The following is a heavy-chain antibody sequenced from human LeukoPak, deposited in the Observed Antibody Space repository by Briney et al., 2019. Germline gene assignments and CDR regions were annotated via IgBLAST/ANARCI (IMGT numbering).Heavy chain of an antibody. CDR3: AKRGVVIRVILVGFHREAYYFDS. CDR2: ISGSGGST. D-gene: IGHD2-21*01. J-gene: IGHJ4*02. Sequence: PGGSLRLSCAVSGITLSNYGMSWVRQAPGKGQEWVAGISGSGGSTNYADSVKDRFTISRDNPTNTLFLQMNSLRAEDTAVYFCAKRGVVIRVILVGFHREAYYFDSWGQGALVTVSS. V-gene: IGHV3-23*01. CDR1: GITLSNYG.